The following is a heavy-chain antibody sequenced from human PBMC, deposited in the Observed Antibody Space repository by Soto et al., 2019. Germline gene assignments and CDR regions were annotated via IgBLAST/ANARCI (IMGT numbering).Heavy chain of an antibody. V-gene: IGHV3-23*01. CDR2: IIVSGGST. D-gene: IGHD1-26*01. CDR3: AKENGASRNALHVYYYYGLDV. J-gene: IGHJ6*02. CDR1: GFTFSSYV. Sequence: GGSLRLSCAASGFTFSSYVMSWVRQAPGKGLEWVSTIIVSGGSTYYADSVKGRFTISRDNSKNTLYLQMNSLKAEDTALYYCAKENGASRNALHVYYYYGLDVWGPGTTVTVSS.